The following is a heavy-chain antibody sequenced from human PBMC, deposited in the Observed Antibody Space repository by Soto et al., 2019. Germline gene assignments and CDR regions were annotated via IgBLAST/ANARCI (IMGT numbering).Heavy chain of an antibody. CDR3: ARISRAAMPVGWFDL. CDR2: IIPIFGTA. CDR1: GGTFSSYA. Sequence: SVKVSCKASGGTFSSYAISWVRQAPGQGLEWMGGIIPIFGTANYAQKFQGRVTITADESTSTAYMELSSLRSEDTAVYYCARISRAAMPVGWFDLWGQGTLVTVS. D-gene: IGHD2-2*01. V-gene: IGHV1-69*13. J-gene: IGHJ5*02.